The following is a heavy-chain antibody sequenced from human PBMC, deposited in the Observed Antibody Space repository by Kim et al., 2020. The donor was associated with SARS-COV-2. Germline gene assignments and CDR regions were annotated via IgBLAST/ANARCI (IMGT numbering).Heavy chain of an antibody. D-gene: IGHD6-13*01. CDR3: ARLPTIAAAGTDY. V-gene: IGHV4-39*01. J-gene: IGHJ4*02. Sequence: YNPSLKSRVTISVDTSKNQFSLKLSSVTAADTAVYYCARLPTIAAAGTDYWCQGTLVTVSS.